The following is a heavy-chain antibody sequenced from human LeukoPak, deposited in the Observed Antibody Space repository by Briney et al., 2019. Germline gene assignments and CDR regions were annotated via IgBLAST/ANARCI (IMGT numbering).Heavy chain of an antibody. CDR3: ARDKDKPGTWDY. Sequence: HAGGSLRLSCAAPGFTFSSYWMSWVRQAPGKGLEWVANIKQDGSEKYYVDSVKGRFTISRDNAKNSLYLQMNSLRAEDTAVYYCARDKDKPGTWDYWGQGTLVTVSS. CDR1: GFTFSSYW. D-gene: IGHD1-14*01. CDR2: IKQDGSEK. J-gene: IGHJ4*02. V-gene: IGHV3-7*01.